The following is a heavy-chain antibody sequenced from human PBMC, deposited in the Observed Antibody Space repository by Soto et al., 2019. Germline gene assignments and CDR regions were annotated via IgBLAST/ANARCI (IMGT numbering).Heavy chain of an antibody. CDR2: IIPIFGTP. V-gene: IGHV1-69*13. Sequence: ASVKVSCKASGGTFTDLGLHWVRQAPGQGLEWMGGIIPIFGTPNYAQKFQGRVIITADEFTSTAHMELSSLRSEDTAVYYCARGWDHYDSSGLLTWFDPWGQGTLVTVSS. D-gene: IGHD3-22*01. CDR3: ARGWDHYDSSGLLTWFDP. J-gene: IGHJ5*02. CDR1: GGTFTDLG.